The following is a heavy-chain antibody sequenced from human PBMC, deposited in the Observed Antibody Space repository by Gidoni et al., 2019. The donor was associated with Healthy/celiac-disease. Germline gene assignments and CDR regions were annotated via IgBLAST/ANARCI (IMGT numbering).Heavy chain of an antibody. CDR3: AREGRESRGNRLRIAVAGAFDI. V-gene: IGHV4-34*01. CDR1: GGSFSGYY. J-gene: IGHJ3*02. Sequence: QVQLQQWGAGLLKPSETLSLTCAVYGGSFSGYYWSWIRQPPGKGLEWIGEINHSGSTNYNPSLKSRVTISVDTSKNQFSLKLSSVTAADTAVYYCAREGRESRGNRLRIAVAGAFDIWGQGTMVTVSS. CDR2: INHSGST. D-gene: IGHD6-19*01.